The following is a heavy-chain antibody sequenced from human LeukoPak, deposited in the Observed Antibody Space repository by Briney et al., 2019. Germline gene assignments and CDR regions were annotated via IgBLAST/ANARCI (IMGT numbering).Heavy chain of an antibody. D-gene: IGHD2-15*01. CDR1: GFTFGSYM. CDR2: ISSNGGST. Sequence: GGSLRLSCAASGFTFGSYMMTWVRQAPGRGMEWVSTISSNGGSTYYADSVKGRFTISRDNSKNTLYLQMSSLRAEDTAVYYCARYCSGASCYSGVDYWGQGTLVPVSS. CDR3: ARYCSGASCYSGVDY. V-gene: IGHV3-23*01. J-gene: IGHJ4*02.